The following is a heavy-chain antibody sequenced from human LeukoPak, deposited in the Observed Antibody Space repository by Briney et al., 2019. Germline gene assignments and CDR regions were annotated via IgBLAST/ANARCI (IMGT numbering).Heavy chain of an antibody. CDR2: ISSSSSYI. CDR1: GFTFSSYS. J-gene: IGHJ3*02. V-gene: IGHV3-21*01. Sequence: GGSLRLSCAASGFTFSSYSMNWVRQAPGKGLEWVSSISSSSSYIYYADSVKGRFTISRDNAKNSLYLQMNSLRAEDTAVDYCAREREGDAFDIWGQGTMVTVSS. CDR3: AREREGDAFDI.